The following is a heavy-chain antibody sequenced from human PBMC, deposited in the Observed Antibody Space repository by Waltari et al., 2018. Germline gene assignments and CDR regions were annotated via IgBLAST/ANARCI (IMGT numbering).Heavy chain of an antibody. V-gene: IGHV3-15*01. Sequence: EVQLVESGGDLVKPGGSLSLSCAASGMTFNNAWMTWVRQAPGKGLEWVGRIKSKTDGGTTDFAAPVEGRFTISRDESKKTMYLQMSSLKIEDTAVYYCTTDPVGLYGGDYWGQGTLVIVSS. CDR1: GMTFNNAW. J-gene: IGHJ4*02. D-gene: IGHD4-17*01. CDR2: IKSKTDGGTT. CDR3: TTDPVGLYGGDY.